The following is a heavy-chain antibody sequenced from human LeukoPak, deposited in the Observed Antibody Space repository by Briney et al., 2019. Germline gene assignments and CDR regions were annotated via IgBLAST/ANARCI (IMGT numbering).Heavy chain of an antibody. J-gene: IGHJ4*02. CDR2: IYWDDDR. D-gene: IGHD3-22*01. CDR1: GFSLNTRGVG. CDR3: AHRKNYYDSSVFDN. Sequence: SGPTLVNPTQTLTLTCTFSGFSLNTRGVGVGWIRQPPGRALEWLALIYWDDDRRYSPSLKSRLTITKDTSKNQVVLTMTNTDPVDTATYFCAHRKNYYDSSVFDNWGQGTLVTVSS. V-gene: IGHV2-5*02.